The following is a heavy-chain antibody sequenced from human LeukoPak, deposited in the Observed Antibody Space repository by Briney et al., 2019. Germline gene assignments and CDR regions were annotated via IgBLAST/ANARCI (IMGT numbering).Heavy chain of an antibody. CDR1: GYTFTSYG. CDR3: ARDRFYDYVWGSYRPRPFDP. D-gene: IGHD3-16*02. Sequence: ASAKVSRKASGYTFTSYGISWVRQAPGQGLEWMGWISAYNGNTNYAQKLQGRVTMTTDTSTSTAYMELRSLRSDDTAVYYCARDRFYDYVWGSYRPRPFDPWGQGTLVTVSS. V-gene: IGHV1-18*01. J-gene: IGHJ5*02. CDR2: ISAYNGNT.